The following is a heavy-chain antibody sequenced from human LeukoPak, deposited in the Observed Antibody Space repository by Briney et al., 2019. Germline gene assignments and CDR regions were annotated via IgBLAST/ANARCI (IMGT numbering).Heavy chain of an antibody. CDR1: GGSISSYY. D-gene: IGHD3-22*01. V-gene: IGHV4-4*09. CDR2: IYTSGST. J-gene: IGHJ3*02. Sequence: SETLSLTCTVSGGSISSYYWSWIRQPPGKGLEWIGYIYTSGSTNYNPSLKSRVTISVDTSKNQFSLKLSSVTAADTAVYYCARQVRNYYDSSGYHPHAFDIWGQGTMVTVSS. CDR3: ARQVRNYYDSSGYHPHAFDI.